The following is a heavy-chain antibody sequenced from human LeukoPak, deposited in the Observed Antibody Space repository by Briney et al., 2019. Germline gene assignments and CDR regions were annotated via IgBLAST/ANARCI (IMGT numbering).Heavy chain of an antibody. Sequence: PGGSLRLSCAASGFTFDDYAMHWVRQAPGKGLEWVSGISWNSGSIGYADSVKGRFTTSRDNAKNSLYLQMNSLRAEDTALYYCAKDYGTDCSSTSCYIDYWGQGTLVTVSS. CDR3: AKDYGTDCSSTSCYIDY. V-gene: IGHV3-9*01. J-gene: IGHJ4*02. CDR1: GFTFDDYA. D-gene: IGHD2-2*02. CDR2: ISWNSGSI.